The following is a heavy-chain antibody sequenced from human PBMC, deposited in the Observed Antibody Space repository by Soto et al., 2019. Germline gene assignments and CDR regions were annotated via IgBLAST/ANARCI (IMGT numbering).Heavy chain of an antibody. J-gene: IGHJ5*02. V-gene: IGHV3-23*01. CDR1: GFNFRNFP. CDR3: AKTPGRRGWFDP. CDR2: ISGNGVNT. Sequence: GGSLRLSCAASGFNFRNFPMSWVRQPPGKGLEWVSSISGNGVNTIYADSVKVRFTISRDNSKKMLYLQMNSLRAEDTAVYYCAKTPGRRGWFDPWGQGT.